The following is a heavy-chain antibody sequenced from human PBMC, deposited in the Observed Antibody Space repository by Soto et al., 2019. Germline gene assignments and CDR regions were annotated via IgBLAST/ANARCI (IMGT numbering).Heavy chain of an antibody. Sequence: GGSLRLSCAASGFTFSDYYMSWIRQAPGKGLEWVSYISSSGSTIYYADSVKGRFTISRDNAKNSLYLQMNSLRAEDTAVYYCARDTVVIGHDAFDIWGQGTMVTVSS. CDR1: GFTFSDYY. D-gene: IGHD2-21*01. CDR3: ARDTVVIGHDAFDI. CDR2: ISSSGSTI. V-gene: IGHV3-11*01. J-gene: IGHJ3*02.